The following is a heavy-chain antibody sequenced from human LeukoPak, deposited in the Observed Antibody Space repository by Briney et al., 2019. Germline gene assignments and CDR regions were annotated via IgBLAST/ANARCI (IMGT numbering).Heavy chain of an antibody. CDR1: GFTFSSYA. CDR3: AKRNGCSFDY. V-gene: IGHV3-23*01. Sequence: GGPLRLSCAASGFTFSSYAMSRVRKAPGKGMEWVSVITASGGSTFYADSVKGRFTISRDNSKNTLYLQMSSLGADDTAVYYCAKRNGCSFDYWGQGTLVTVSS. D-gene: IGHD4/OR15-4a*01. CDR2: ITASGGST. J-gene: IGHJ4*02.